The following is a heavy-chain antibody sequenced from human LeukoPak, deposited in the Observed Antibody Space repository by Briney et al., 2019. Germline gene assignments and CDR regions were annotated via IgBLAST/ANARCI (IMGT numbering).Heavy chain of an antibody. CDR1: GFTLSTFD. J-gene: IGHJ4*02. CDR2: ISTSSRYI. Sequence: GGSLRLSCAASGFTLSTFDMNWVRQAPGKGLEWVSSISTSSRYIYYRDSVKGRFTLSRDNARNSLFLQMNYVGVDDTAVYYCARAGMTGAPDYWGQGTLVTVSS. D-gene: IGHD3-9*01. CDR3: ARAGMTGAPDY. V-gene: IGHV3-21*06.